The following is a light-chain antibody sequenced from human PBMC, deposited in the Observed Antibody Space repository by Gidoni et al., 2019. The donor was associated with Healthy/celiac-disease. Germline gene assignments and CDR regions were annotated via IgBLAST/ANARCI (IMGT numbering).Light chain of an antibody. Sequence: DIQMTHSPSSLSASVGDRVTITCRASQSISSYLNWYQQKPGKAPKLLIYAASSLQSGVPSRFSGSGSGTDFTLTISSLQPEDFATYYCQQSYSTPRTFXXXTKVEIK. CDR1: QSISSY. CDR2: AAS. CDR3: QQSYSTPRT. V-gene: IGKV1-39*01. J-gene: IGKJ1*01.